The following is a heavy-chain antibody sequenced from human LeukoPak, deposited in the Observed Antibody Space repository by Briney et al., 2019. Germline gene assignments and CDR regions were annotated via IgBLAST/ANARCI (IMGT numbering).Heavy chain of an antibody. J-gene: IGHJ4*02. Sequence: GGSLRLSCAASGFTFSSYEMTWVRQAPGKGLEWVSYISSSGSTIYYADSVKGRFTISRDNAKNSLYLQMNSLRAEDTAVYYCAREDIVATIDCFDYWGQGTLVTVSS. CDR1: GFTFSSYE. V-gene: IGHV3-48*03. CDR3: AREDIVATIDCFDY. D-gene: IGHD5-12*01. CDR2: ISSSGSTI.